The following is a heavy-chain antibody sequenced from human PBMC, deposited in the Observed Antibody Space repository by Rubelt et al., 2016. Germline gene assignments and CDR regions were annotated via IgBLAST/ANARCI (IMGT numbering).Heavy chain of an antibody. V-gene: IGHV1-69*09. Sequence: QVQLVQSGAEVKKPGSSVKVSCKASGGTFSSYAISWVRQAPGQGLEWMGRIIPILGIANYAQKFQGGFTFPAEKSTSKAYMVPGSRRSEDTAVYYCAREEDGIRVDYWGQGTLVTVSS. J-gene: IGHJ4*02. D-gene: IGHD2-21*01. CDR3: AREEDGIRVDY. CDR1: GGTFSSYA. CDR2: IIPILGIA.